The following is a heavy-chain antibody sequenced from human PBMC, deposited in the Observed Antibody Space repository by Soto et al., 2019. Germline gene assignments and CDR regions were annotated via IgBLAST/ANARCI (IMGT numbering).Heavy chain of an antibody. V-gene: IGHV3-66*01. D-gene: IGHD2-15*01. CDR3: VREPRYCSGGSCSIMGDAFDI. J-gene: IGHJ3*02. CDR1: GFTVTEIY. Sequence: EVQLVESGGGLVQPGGSLRLSCVASGFTVTEIYMNWVRQAPGKGLEWVSVIYNEFTDYADSVRGRFSISTDSSKNALYRKMNSLRAEDSAVYYCVREPRYCSGGSCSIMGDAFDIWGQGTMVTVSS. CDR2: IYNEFT.